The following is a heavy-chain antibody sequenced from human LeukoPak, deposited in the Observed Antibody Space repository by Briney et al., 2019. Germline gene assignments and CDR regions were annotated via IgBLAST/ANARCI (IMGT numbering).Heavy chain of an antibody. CDR1: GFTFSSYA. D-gene: IGHD4-17*01. Sequence: GGSLRLSCAASGFTFSSYAMSWVRRAPGKGLEWVSAISGSGGSTYYADSVKGRFTISRNNSKNTLYLQMNSLRAEDTAVYYCAKAPHGDGYYFDYWGQGSLVTVPS. CDR3: AKAPHGDGYYFDY. CDR2: ISGSGGST. V-gene: IGHV3-23*01. J-gene: IGHJ4*02.